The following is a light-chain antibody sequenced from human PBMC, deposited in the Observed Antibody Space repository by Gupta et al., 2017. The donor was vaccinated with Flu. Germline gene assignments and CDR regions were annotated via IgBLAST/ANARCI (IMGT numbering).Light chain of an antibody. J-gene: IGKJ1*01. V-gene: IGKV1-5*03. CDR3: QQYDYYWT. Sequence: LSASVGDRVTITCRASQSISNRLAWYQQKAGKPPKTLIYKASTLEGGVPSRFSGSGSGTQFTLTISSLQPDDFATYYCQQYDYYWTFGQGTKVEI. CDR1: QSISNR. CDR2: KAS.